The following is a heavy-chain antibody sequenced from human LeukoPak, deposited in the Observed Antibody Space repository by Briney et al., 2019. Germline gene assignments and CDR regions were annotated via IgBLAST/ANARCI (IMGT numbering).Heavy chain of an antibody. CDR3: TTEELRTFDYYYYGMDV. CDR1: GYTLTELS. V-gene: IGHV1-24*01. J-gene: IGHJ6*02. Sequence: ASVKVSCKVSGYTLTELSMHWVRQAPGKGLEWMGGFDPEDGETIYAQKFQGRVTMTEDTSTDTAYMELSSLRSEDTAVYYCTTEELRTFDYYYYGMDVWGQGTTVTVSS. CDR2: FDPEDGET. D-gene: IGHD1-26*01.